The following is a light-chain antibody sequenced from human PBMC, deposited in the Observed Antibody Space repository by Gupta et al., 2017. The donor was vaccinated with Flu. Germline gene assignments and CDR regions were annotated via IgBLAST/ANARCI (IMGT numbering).Light chain of an antibody. CDR2: GAS. V-gene: IGKV3-20*01. CDR1: QSVSSSY. CDR3: QQDDDSPWT. J-gene: IGKJ1*01. Sequence: EIVLTQSPGTLSLSPGERATLSCRASQSVSSSYLAWYQQTPGQAPRLLVYGASSRATGIPDRFSGSGSGTDFTLTISRLEPEDFAVYFCQQDDDSPWTFGQGTNVEVK.